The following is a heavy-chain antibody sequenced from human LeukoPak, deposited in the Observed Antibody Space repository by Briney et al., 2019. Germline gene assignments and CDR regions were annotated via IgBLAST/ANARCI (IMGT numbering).Heavy chain of an antibody. D-gene: IGHD2-8*01. CDR1: GGSITTTNW. Sequence: SETLSLTCGVSGGSITTTNWWSWSRHPPGQGLEWIGEIHLSGRTNYNPSLTRRVTLALATSKNHLSLSLTSVTAADTAVYYCSRENGAFSPFGYWGQGTLVTVPS. CDR3: SRENGAFSPFGY. V-gene: IGHV4-4*02. CDR2: IHLSGRT. J-gene: IGHJ4*02.